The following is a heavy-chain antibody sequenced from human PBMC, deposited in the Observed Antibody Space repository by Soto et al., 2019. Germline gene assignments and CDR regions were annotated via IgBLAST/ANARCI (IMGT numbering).Heavy chain of an antibody. CDR1: GGSISSYY. J-gene: IGHJ5*02. V-gene: IGHV4-59*01. CDR2: IYYSGST. D-gene: IGHD3-9*01. CDR3: ARDPGPYYDILTGAHWFDP. Sequence: QVQLQESGPGLVKPSETLSLTCTVSGGSISSYYWSWIRQPPGKGLEWIGYIYYSGSTNYNPSLKSRVTISVDTSKNQFSLKLSSVTAADTAVYYCARDPGPYYDILTGAHWFDPWGQGTLVTVSS.